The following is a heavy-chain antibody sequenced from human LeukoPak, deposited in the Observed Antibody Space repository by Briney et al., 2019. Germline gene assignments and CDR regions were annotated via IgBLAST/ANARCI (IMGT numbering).Heavy chain of an antibody. CDR3: ARARYCSSTSCYALGLDWFDP. V-gene: IGHV4-34*01. CDR2: INHSGST. J-gene: IGHJ5*02. D-gene: IGHD2-2*01. CDR1: GGSFSGYY. Sequence: PSETLSFTCAVYGGSFSGYYWSWIRQPPGKGLEWIGEINHSGSTNYNPSLKSRVTISVDTSKNQFSLKLSSVTAADTAVYYCARARYCSSTSCYALGLDWFDPWGQGTLVTVSS.